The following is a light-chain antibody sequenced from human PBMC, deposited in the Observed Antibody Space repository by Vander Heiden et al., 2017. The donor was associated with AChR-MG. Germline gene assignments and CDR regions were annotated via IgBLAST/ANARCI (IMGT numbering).Light chain of an antibody. CDR3: QSADSNGIWV. CDR2: RDT. J-gene: IGLJ3*02. Sequence: SYELPQPPSVSVSPGQTARVTCSGDAVPTQYSYWYQKRPGQAPVLIIFRDTERPSGIPERFSGSSSGTVVTLTITGVQAEDEADYYCQSADSNGIWVFGGGTRLTVL. V-gene: IGLV3-25*03. CDR1: AVPTQY.